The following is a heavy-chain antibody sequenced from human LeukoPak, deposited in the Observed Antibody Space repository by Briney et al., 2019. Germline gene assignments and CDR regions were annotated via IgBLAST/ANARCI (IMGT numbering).Heavy chain of an antibody. V-gene: IGHV1-18*04. CDR1: GYTFTSYG. CDR2: ISAYNGNT. J-gene: IGHJ4*02. CDR3: ARVPYCSGGSCYPGEGYYFDY. Sequence: ASVKVSCKASGYTFTSYGISWVRQAPGQGLEWMGWISAYNGNTNYAQKLQGRVTMTTDTSTSTAYMELRSLRSDDTAVYYCARVPYCSGGSCYPGEGYYFDYWGQGTLVTVSS. D-gene: IGHD2-15*01.